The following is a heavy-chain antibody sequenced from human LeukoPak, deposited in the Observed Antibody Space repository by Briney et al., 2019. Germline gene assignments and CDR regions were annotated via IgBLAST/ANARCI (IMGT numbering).Heavy chain of an antibody. Sequence: GGSLRLSCAASGFTFSSYAMSWVRQAPGKGLEWVSAISGSGGSTYYTDSVKGRFTISRDNSKNTLYLQMNSLRAEDTAVYYCAELVQWLVNYFDYWGQGTLVTVSS. CDR1: GFTFSSYA. D-gene: IGHD6-19*01. V-gene: IGHV3-23*01. CDR2: ISGSGGST. CDR3: AELVQWLVNYFDY. J-gene: IGHJ4*02.